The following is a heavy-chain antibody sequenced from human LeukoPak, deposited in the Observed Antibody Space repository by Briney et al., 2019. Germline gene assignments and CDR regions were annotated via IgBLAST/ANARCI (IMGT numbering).Heavy chain of an antibody. J-gene: IGHJ4*02. CDR1: GFTFKDYY. V-gene: IGHV3-11*06. D-gene: IGHD1-20*01. CDR3: AREIGLDKWNDFDC. CDR2: ISSSSGYT. Sequence: GGSLRLSCAASGFTFKDYYMSWIRQAPGKGLEWVSYISSSSGYTNYADSVKGRFTISRDNAKNSLYLQMNSLRAEDTAVYYCAREIGLDKWNDFDCWGQGTLVTVSS.